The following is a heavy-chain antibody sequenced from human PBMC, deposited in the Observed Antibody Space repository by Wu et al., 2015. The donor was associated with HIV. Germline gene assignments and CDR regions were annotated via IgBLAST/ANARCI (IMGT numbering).Heavy chain of an antibody. CDR2: IVPLFDAP. D-gene: IGHD1-14*01. J-gene: IGHJ4*02. CDR1: GYTFTDYY. CDR3: TRSRFAGSTDTWYSFDK. Sequence: QVQLVQSGAEVKKPGASVKVSCQASGYTFTDYYIHWLRQAPGQGLEWMGRIVPLFDAPYHPRKFQDRLTITADGSTATAYMELSNLRSEDTAVYFCTRSRFAGSTDTWYSFDKSGQGTLVIVSS. V-gene: IGHV1-69*18.